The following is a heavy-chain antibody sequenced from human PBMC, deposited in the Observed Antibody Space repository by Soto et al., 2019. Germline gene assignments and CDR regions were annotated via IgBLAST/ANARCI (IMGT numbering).Heavy chain of an antibody. J-gene: IGHJ5*02. CDR1: GFTFSSYA. D-gene: IGHD3-10*01. V-gene: IGHV3-23*01. CDR2: ISGSGGST. CDR3: ARDRMVRGVITFQGFWFDP. Sequence: PGGSLRLSCAASGFTFSSYAMSWVRQAPGKGLEWVSAISGSGGSTYYADSVKGRFTISRDNSKNTLYLQMGSLRAEDMAVYYCARDRMVRGVITFQGFWFDPWGQGTLVTVSS.